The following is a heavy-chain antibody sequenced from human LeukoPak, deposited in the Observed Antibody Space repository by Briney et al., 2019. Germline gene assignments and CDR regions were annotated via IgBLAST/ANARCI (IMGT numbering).Heavy chain of an antibody. CDR3: AKIRHTVTYDY. CDR2: INPSGGST. V-gene: IGHV1-46*01. Sequence: ASVKVSCKASGYTFTSYYMHWVRQAPGQGLEWMGIINPSGGSTSYAQKFQGRITMTRDTSTSTVYMELSSLRSEDTAVYYCAKIRHTVTYDYWGQGTLVTVSS. CDR1: GYTFTSYY. D-gene: IGHD4-17*01. J-gene: IGHJ4*02.